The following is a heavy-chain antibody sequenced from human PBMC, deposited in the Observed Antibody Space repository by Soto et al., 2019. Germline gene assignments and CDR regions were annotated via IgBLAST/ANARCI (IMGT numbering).Heavy chain of an antibody. CDR2: ISAYNGNT. Sequence: GASVKVSCKASGYTFTSYGISWVRQAPGQGLEWMGWISAYNGNTNYAQKLQGRVTMTTDTSTSTAYMELRSLRSDDTAVYYCARDYFNFYYYYGMDVWGQGTTVTVSS. V-gene: IGHV1-18*04. CDR1: GYTFTSYG. CDR3: ARDYFNFYYYYGMDV. D-gene: IGHD1-26*01. J-gene: IGHJ6*02.